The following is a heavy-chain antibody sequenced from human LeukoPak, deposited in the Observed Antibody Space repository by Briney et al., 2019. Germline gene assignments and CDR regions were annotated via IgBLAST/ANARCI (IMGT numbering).Heavy chain of an antibody. D-gene: IGHD3-22*01. J-gene: IGHJ4*02. V-gene: IGHV4-61*01. CDR1: GGSVSSGSYY. CDR2: IYYSGST. Sequence: PSETLSLTCTVSGGSVSSGSYYWSWIRQPPGKGLEWIGYIYYSGSTNYNPSLKSRVTISVDTSKNQFSLKLSSVTAADTAVYYCARDSHYYDSSGYYYFDYWGQGTLVTVSS. CDR3: ARDSHYYDSSGYYYFDY.